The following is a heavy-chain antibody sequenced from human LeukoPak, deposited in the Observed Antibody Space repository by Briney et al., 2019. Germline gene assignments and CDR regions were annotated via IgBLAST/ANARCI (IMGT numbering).Heavy chain of an antibody. CDR1: GFTFSSYS. CDR2: ISSSSSYI. Sequence: GGSLRLSCAASGFTFSSYSMNWVRQAPGKGLEWVSSISSSSSYIYYADSVKGRFTISRDNAKNSLYLQINSLRAEDTAVYYCARDSTIFGVVIMDYWGQGTLVTVSS. D-gene: IGHD3-3*01. J-gene: IGHJ4*02. CDR3: ARDSTIFGVVIMDY. V-gene: IGHV3-21*01.